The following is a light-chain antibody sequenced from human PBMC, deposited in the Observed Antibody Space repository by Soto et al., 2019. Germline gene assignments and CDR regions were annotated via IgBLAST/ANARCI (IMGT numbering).Light chain of an antibody. CDR1: TSNIGAPYD. J-gene: IGLJ3*02. Sequence: QSVLTQPPSVSGAPGQRVSISCTGSTSNIGAPYDVHWYQHLPGTAPKLLIYGDNNRPSGVPDRFSGSKSGTSASLAITGLQAEDEAAYYCQSYDSGLSGSWVFGGGTKLTVL. CDR3: QSYDSGLSGSWV. CDR2: GDN. V-gene: IGLV1-40*01.